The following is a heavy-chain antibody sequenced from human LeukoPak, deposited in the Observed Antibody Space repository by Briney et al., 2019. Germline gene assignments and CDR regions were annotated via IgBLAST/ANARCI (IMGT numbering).Heavy chain of an antibody. V-gene: IGHV4-59*01. D-gene: IGHD6-6*01. CDR3: ARGGASSKFFDA. J-gene: IGHJ4*02. CDR1: GVSISNYY. Sequence: PSETLSLTCSVSGVSISNYYWNWIRQPPGKGLEWIAFIYYDGSTNYNPSLKSRATISVDTSKNQYSLNLSSVTPADTAVYYCARGGASSKFFDAWGQGTLVTVSS. CDR2: IYYDGST.